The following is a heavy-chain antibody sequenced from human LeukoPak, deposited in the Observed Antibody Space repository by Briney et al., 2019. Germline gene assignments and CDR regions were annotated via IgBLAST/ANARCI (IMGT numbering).Heavy chain of an antibody. Sequence: PSETLSLTCTVSGGSVSSYFGSWIRQPPGKGLEWIGYIYYSGSTNYNPSLKSRVTISVDTSKNQFPLKLSSVTAADTAVYYCARGDTAIVRWGQGTLVTVSS. CDR1: GGSVSSYF. J-gene: IGHJ4*02. CDR2: IYYSGST. CDR3: ARGDTAIVR. V-gene: IGHV4-59*02. D-gene: IGHD5-18*01.